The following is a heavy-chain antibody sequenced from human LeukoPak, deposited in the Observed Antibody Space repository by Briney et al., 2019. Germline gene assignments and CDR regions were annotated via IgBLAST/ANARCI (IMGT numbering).Heavy chain of an antibody. J-gene: IGHJ4*02. V-gene: IGHV4-4*07. CDR3: ARKDADY. CDR1: GTSLSLFH. Sequence: SETLSLTCTVSGTSLSLFHWTWLRHPAGKGPEWIGLIYTNGATTLNPSLKSRIPMSVDLAKNQPFLTLASVAPADTAIYFFARKDADYWGQGNLVTVSS. CDR2: IYTNGAT.